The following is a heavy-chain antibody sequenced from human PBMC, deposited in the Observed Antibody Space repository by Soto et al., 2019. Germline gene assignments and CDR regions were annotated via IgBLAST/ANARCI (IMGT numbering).Heavy chain of an antibody. CDR3: ARSQAHYGSGSYFFYYYGMDV. J-gene: IGHJ6*02. CDR1: GGSISSYY. D-gene: IGHD3-10*01. CDR2: IYYSGST. Sequence: SATLSLTCTVSGGSISSYYWSWIRQHPGKGLEWIGYIYYSGSTNYNPSLKSRVTISVDTSKNQFSLKLSSVTAADTAVYYCARSQAHYGSGSYFFYYYGMDVWGQGTTVTSP. V-gene: IGHV4-59*08.